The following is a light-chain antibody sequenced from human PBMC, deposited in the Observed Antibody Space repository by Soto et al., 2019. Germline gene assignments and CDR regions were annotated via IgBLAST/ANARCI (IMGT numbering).Light chain of an antibody. CDR2: GAS. CDR3: QQYNNWPET. CDR1: QSVSSN. J-gene: IGKJ4*01. V-gene: IGKV3D-15*01. Sequence: EIVMTQSPATLSVSPGERATLSCRASQSVSSNLAWYQQKPGQAPRLLIYGASTRATGIPARFSGSGSGTXXXXXXXXXXXXDXXXYYCQQYNNWPETFGGGTKVEI.